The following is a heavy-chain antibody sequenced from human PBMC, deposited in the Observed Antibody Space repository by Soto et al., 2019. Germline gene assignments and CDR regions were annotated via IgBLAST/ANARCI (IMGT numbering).Heavy chain of an antibody. CDR3: ARTVVVPAAMSGWFDP. J-gene: IGHJ5*02. CDR1: GGSVSSGSYY. D-gene: IGHD2-2*01. V-gene: IGHV4-61*01. CDR2: IYYSGST. Sequence: LSLTCTVSGGSVSSGSYYWSWIRQPPGKGLEWIGYIYYSGSTNYNPSLKSRVTISVDTSKNQFSLKLSSVTAADTAVYYCARTVVVPAAMSGWFDPWGQGTLVTVSS.